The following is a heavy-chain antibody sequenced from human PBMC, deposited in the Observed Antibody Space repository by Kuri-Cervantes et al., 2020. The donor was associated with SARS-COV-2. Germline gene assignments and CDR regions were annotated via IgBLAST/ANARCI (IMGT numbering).Heavy chain of an antibody. CDR3: ARVDGLGYYYYYMDV. Sequence: SETLSLTCTVSGYSISSGYYWSWIRQPPGKGLEWIGYIYYSGSTNYNPSLKSRVTISVGTSKNQFSLKLSSVTAADTAVYYCARVDGLGYYYYYMDVWGKGTTVTVSS. CDR1: GYSISSGYY. J-gene: IGHJ6*03. CDR2: IYYSGST. V-gene: IGHV4-61*01. D-gene: IGHD3/OR15-3a*01.